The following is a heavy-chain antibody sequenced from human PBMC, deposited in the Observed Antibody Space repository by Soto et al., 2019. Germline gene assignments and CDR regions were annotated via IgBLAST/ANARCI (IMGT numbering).Heavy chain of an antibody. CDR2: IRTKANSYAT. J-gene: IGHJ6*02. V-gene: IGHV3-73*01. D-gene: IGHD3-22*01. CDR1: GFTFSGSA. Sequence: GGSLRLSCAASGFTFSGSAMHWVRQASGKGLEWVGRIRTKANSYATAYVASVKGRFTISRDDSKNTAYLQTNSLKTEDTAGYYCARHLDHDLSDSSGFGFYYYYGRYVRGEGTTVT. CDR3: ARHLDHDLSDSSGFGFYYYYGRYV.